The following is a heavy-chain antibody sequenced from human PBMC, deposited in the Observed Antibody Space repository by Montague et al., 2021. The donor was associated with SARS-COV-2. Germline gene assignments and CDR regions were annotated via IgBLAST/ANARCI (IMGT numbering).Heavy chain of an antibody. CDR3: ARDLRRITIFGGVLNYYYGMDF. D-gene: IGHD3-3*01. CDR2: IWYDGSNK. CDR1: GFTFSSYG. Sequence: SLRLSCAASGFTFSSYGVHWVRQAPGKGLEWVAVIWYDGSNKYYADSVKGRFTISRDNSKNTLYLQMNSLRAEDAAVYYCARDLRRITIFGGVLNYYYGMDFWGQGTTVNGSS. V-gene: IGHV3-33*01. J-gene: IGHJ6*02.